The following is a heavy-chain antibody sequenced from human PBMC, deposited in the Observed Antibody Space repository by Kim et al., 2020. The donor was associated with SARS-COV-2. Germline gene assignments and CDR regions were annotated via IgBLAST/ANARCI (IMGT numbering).Heavy chain of an antibody. CDR3: ARDPDVLLWFGERGYGYYGMDV. J-gene: IGHJ6*02. CDR1: GFTFSSYS. D-gene: IGHD3-10*01. V-gene: IGHV3-21*01. CDR2: ISSSSSYI. Sequence: GGSLRLSCAASGFTFSSYSMNWVRQAPGKGLEWVSSISSSSSYIYYADSVKGRFTISRDNAKNSLYLQMNSLRAEDTAVYYCARDPDVLLWFGERGYGYYGMDVWGQGTTVTVSS.